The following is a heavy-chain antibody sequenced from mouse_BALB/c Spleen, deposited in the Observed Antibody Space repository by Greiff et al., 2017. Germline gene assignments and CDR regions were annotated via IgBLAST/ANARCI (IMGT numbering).Heavy chain of an antibody. CDR3: ARGLDLFDY. CDR2: ISSGSSTI. D-gene: IGHD3-3*01. V-gene: IGHV5-17*02. CDR1: GFTFSSFG. Sequence: EVQGVESGGGLVQPGGSRKLSCAASGFTFSSFGMHWVRQAPEKGLEWVAYISSGSSTIYYADTVKGRFTISRDNPKNTLFLQMTSLRSEDTAMYYCARGLDLFDYWGQGTTLTVSS. J-gene: IGHJ2*01.